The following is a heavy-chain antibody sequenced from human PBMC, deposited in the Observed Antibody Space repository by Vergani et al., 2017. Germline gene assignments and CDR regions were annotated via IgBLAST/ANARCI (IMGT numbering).Heavy chain of an antibody. CDR3: ASLPWCSGGSCRHPDQYYYYGMDV. J-gene: IGHJ6*02. CDR2: ISSSSSYI. V-gene: IGHV3-21*01. Sequence: EVQLVESGGGLVKPGGSLRLSCAASGFTFSSYSMNWVRQAPGKGLEWVSSISSSSSYIYYADSVKGRFTISRDNAKNSLYLQMNSLRAEDTAVYYCASLPWCSGGSCRHPDQYYYYGMDVWGQGTTVTVSS. CDR1: GFTFSSYS. D-gene: IGHD2-15*01.